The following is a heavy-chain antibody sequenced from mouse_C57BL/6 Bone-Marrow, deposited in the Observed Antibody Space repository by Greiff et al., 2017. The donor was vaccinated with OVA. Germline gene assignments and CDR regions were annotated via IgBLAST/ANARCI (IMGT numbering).Heavy chain of an antibody. V-gene: IGHV7-3*01. CDR3: AGYDDARGFAY. CDR1: GFTFTDYY. D-gene: IGHD2-12*01. CDR2: IRNTANGYTT. Sequence: EVKLVESGGGLVQPGGSLSLSCAASGFTFTDYYMSWVRQPPGQALEWFGFIRNTANGYTTEYSVSVKGRFTISRDKSKSILYLQMNALRAEDSATYYCAGYDDARGFAYWGQGTLVTVAA. J-gene: IGHJ3*01.